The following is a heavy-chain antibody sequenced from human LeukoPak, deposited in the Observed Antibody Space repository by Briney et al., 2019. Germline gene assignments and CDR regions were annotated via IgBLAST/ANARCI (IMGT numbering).Heavy chain of an antibody. CDR2: ISGSGGST. D-gene: IGHD3-10*01. CDR3: ANAYGSGSYHSAFDI. J-gene: IGHJ3*02. CDR1: GFTFSSYG. V-gene: IGHV3-23*01. Sequence: GGTLRLSCAASGFTFSSYGMSWVRQAPGKGLEWVSAISGSGGSTYYADSVKGRFTISRDNSKNTLYLQMNSLRAEDTAVYYCANAYGSGSYHSAFDIWGQGTMVTVSS.